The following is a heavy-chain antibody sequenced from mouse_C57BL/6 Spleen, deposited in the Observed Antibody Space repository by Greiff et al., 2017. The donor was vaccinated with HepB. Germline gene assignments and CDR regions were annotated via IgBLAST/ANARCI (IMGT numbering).Heavy chain of an antibody. Sequence: EVHLVESGGGLVQSGRSLRLSCATSGFTFSDFYMEWVRQAPGKGLEWIAASRNKANDYTTEYSASVKGRFIVSRDTSQSILYLQMNALRAEDTAIYYCARDAPYDYGAMDYWGQGTSVTVSS. V-gene: IGHV7-1*01. D-gene: IGHD2-4*01. J-gene: IGHJ4*01. CDR1: GFTFSDFY. CDR3: ARDAPYDYGAMDY. CDR2: SRNKANDYTT.